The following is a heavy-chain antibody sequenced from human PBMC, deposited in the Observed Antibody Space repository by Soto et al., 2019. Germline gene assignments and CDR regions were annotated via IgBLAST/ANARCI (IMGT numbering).Heavy chain of an antibody. V-gene: IGHV4-61*08. CDR1: GGSINSCAYY. J-gene: IGHJ4*02. CDR3: ARHVFPLRERGGVSY. Sequence: SETLSLTCTVSGGSINSCAYYWSWIRQHPGKGLEWIGYIYYSGSTNYNPSLKSRVTISVDTSKNQFSLKLSSVTAADTAVYYCARHVFPLRERGGVSYWGQGTLVTVSS. D-gene: IGHD3-16*01. CDR2: IYYSGST.